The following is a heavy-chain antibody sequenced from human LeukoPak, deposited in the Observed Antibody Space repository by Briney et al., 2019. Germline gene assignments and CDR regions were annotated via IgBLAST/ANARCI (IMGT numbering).Heavy chain of an antibody. Sequence: SETLSLTCAVYGGSFSGYYWSWIRQPPGKGLEWIGEINHSGSTNYNPSLKSRVTISGDTSKTQFSLKLSSVTAADTAVYYCARCTYYYDSSGYYYGRYYYYYMDVWGKGTTVTVSS. CDR1: GGSFSGYY. CDR2: INHSGST. D-gene: IGHD3-22*01. CDR3: ARCTYYYDSSGYYYGRYYYYYMDV. J-gene: IGHJ6*03. V-gene: IGHV4-34*01.